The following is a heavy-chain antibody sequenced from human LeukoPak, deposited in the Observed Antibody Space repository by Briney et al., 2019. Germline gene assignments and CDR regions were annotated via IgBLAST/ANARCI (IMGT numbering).Heavy chain of an antibody. Sequence: SETLSLTCTVSGGSISGHYWSWIRQPPGKGLEWIGYIFYSGGTNYNPSLKSRVTISLDTSKNQFSLKLSSVTAADTAVYYCGTYRSRGFDYWGQGTLVTVSS. J-gene: IGHJ4*02. D-gene: IGHD3-10*01. CDR1: GGSISGHY. V-gene: IGHV4-59*11. CDR2: IFYSGGT. CDR3: GTYRSRGFDY.